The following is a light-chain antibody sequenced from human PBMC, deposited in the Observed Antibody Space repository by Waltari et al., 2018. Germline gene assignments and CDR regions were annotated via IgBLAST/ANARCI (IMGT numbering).Light chain of an antibody. J-gene: IGKJ1*01. CDR1: PSIGRY. CDR2: GAS. V-gene: IGKV3-20*01. CDR3: QNHERLPAT. Sequence: EIVLTQSPGTLSLSPGERATLSCRASPSIGRYLAWYQQKPDQAPRLLIYGASSRATGIPDRFSGSGSGTDFSLTSSRLEPEDFAVYYCQNHERLPATFGQGTKVEIK.